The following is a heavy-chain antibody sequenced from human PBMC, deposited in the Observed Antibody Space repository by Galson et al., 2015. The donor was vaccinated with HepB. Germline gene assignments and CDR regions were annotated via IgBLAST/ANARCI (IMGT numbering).Heavy chain of an antibody. Sequence: SLRLSCAASGFTFSSYSMNWVRQAPGKGLEWVSSISSSSSYIYYADSVKGRFTISRDNAKNSLYPQMNSLRAEDTAVYYCARDLVVPAANAFDIWGQGTMVTVSS. CDR1: GFTFSSYS. D-gene: IGHD2-2*01. J-gene: IGHJ3*02. CDR3: ARDLVVPAANAFDI. CDR2: ISSSSSYI. V-gene: IGHV3-21*01.